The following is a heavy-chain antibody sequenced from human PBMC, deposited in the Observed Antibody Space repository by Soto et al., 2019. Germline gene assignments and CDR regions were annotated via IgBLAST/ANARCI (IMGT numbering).Heavy chain of an antibody. CDR1: GFAFNTYA. J-gene: IGHJ4*02. Sequence: EVQLLESGGGLVQPGGSLRLSCAASGFAFNTYAMDWVRQAPGKWLEWDSSISGSGDRTYYADSVKGRFTSSRDNSENTMYMEMNSLRAEETAVYYCANSDRGGSGNSNFWGQGTLVTVSS. D-gene: IGHD3-10*01. CDR3: ANSDRGGSGNSNF. V-gene: IGHV3-23*01. CDR2: ISGSGDRT.